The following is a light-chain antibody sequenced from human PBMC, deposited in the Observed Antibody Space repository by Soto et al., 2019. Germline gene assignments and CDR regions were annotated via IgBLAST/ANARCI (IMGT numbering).Light chain of an antibody. Sequence: DIQMTQSPYSLSASVGDTVTITCRASQSISTYLHWYQQKPGKAPELLIYAASSLQSGVPLRFTGSGSGTDFTLTIISLQPEDFATYYCQQSYTTPLTFGGGTKLEIK. CDR2: AAS. J-gene: IGKJ4*01. V-gene: IGKV1-39*01. CDR3: QQSYTTPLT. CDR1: QSISTY.